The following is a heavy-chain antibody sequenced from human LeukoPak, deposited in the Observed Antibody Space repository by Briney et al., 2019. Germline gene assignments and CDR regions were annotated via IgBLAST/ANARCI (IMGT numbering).Heavy chain of an antibody. CDR2: ISYSGST. CDR1: GGSISSYY. CDR3: ARQSQHSGYQAPDY. V-gene: IGHV4-59*08. Sequence: PSETLSLTCTVSGGSISSYYWSWIRQPPGKGLEWIGYISYSGSTNSNPSLKSRVTISVDTSKNQFSLKLSSVTAADTAVYYCARQSQHSGYQAPDYWGQGTLVTVSS. J-gene: IGHJ4*02. D-gene: IGHD5-12*01.